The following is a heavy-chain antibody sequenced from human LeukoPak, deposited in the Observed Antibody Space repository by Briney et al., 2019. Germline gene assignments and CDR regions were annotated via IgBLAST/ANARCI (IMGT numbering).Heavy chain of an antibody. Sequence: GGSLRLSCAASGFTVSSYGMHWVRQAPGKGLEWVAVIWYGGSNKYYADSVKGRFTISRDNSKNTLYLQMISLRAEDTAVYYCARGKYGGYFIDYWGQGTLVTVSS. CDR1: GFTVSSYG. D-gene: IGHD5-12*01. CDR2: IWYGGSNK. J-gene: IGHJ4*02. V-gene: IGHV3-33*08. CDR3: ARGKYGGYFIDY.